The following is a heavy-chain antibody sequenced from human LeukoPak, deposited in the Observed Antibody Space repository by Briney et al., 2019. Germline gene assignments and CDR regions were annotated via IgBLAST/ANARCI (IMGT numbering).Heavy chain of an antibody. V-gene: IGHV3-9*01. CDR1: GYTFDDYA. D-gene: IGHD5-18*01. CDR3: AKGHTYGLGESYLDF. J-gene: IGHJ4*02. Sequence: GGSLRLSCEASGYTFDDYAMHWVRQAPGKGLEWVSGISWNSGSIGYADSVKGRFSISRDNGKNSLYLQMDSLTAEDTALYYCAKGHTYGLGESYLDFWGQGTLVSVSS. CDR2: ISWNSGSI.